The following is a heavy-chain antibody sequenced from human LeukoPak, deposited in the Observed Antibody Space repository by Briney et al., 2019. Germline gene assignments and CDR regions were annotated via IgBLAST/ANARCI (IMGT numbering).Heavy chain of an antibody. CDR2: FIPIIGIA. Sequence: SVKLSCTASGGTVSSYAISWVRQAPGQGLEWMGRFIPIIGIANYAQKFQGRVTITADKSTSTAYMELSSLRSEDTAVYYCARDEMATTYWFDPWGQGTLVTVSS. J-gene: IGHJ5*02. CDR3: ARDEMATTYWFDP. V-gene: IGHV1-69*04. CDR1: GGTVSSYA. D-gene: IGHD5-24*01.